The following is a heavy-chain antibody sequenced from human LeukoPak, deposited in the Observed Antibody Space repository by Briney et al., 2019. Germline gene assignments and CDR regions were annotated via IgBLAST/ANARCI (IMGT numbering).Heavy chain of an antibody. CDR2: TKSDGSST. V-gene: IGHV3-74*01. CDR1: GFTFSSYW. CDR3: ARESGYYGLGFDP. J-gene: IGHJ5*02. D-gene: IGHD3-3*01. Sequence: GGSLRLSCAASGFTFSSYWMHWVRQAPGKGLVWVSRTKSDGSSTSYADSVKGRFTISRDNAKNTLYLQMNSLRAEDTAVYYCARESGYYGLGFDPWGQGTLVTVSS.